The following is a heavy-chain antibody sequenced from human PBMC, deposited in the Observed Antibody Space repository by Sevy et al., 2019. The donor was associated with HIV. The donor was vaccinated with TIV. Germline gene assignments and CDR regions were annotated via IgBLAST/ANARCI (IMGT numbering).Heavy chain of an antibody. CDR3: AKGPDYGDYVGWIDP. CDR2: IRGSGDST. Sequence: GGSLRLSCVASGFTFSSSAMSWVRQAPGKGLEWVSTIRGSGDSTYFADSVKGRFTIARDNSKNTLYLQMDSLRAEGTAVYYCAKGPDYGDYVGWIDPWGQGTLVTVSS. V-gene: IGHV3-23*01. D-gene: IGHD4-17*01. J-gene: IGHJ5*02. CDR1: GFTFSSSA.